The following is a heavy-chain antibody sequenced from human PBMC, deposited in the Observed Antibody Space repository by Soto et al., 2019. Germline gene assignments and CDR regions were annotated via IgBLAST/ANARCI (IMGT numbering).Heavy chain of an antibody. CDR2: ISGSGGST. V-gene: IGHV3-23*01. CDR3: AKDGGNTYYYDSSGYYLYYFDY. Sequence: GSLRLSCAASGFTFSSYAMSWVRQAPGKGLEWVSAISGSGGSTYYADSVKGRFTISRDNSKNTLYLQMNSLRAEDTAVYYCAKDGGNTYYYDSSGYYLYYFDYWGQGTLVTVSS. CDR1: GFTFSSYA. J-gene: IGHJ4*02. D-gene: IGHD3-22*01.